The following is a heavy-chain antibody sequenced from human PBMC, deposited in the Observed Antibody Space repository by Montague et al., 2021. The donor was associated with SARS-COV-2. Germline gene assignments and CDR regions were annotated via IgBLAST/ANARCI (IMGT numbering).Heavy chain of an antibody. CDR2: TYYRSKWYN. V-gene: IGHV6-1*01. CDR3: SRGYCGGGSCYVFDY. Sequence: CAISGDNVSSHRAAWNWIRQSPGRGLEWLGRTYYRSKWYNDYAVSVEGRITINPDTSKNQFSLQLKSVTPEDTAVYYCSRGYCGGGSCYVFDYWGQGTLVTVSS. J-gene: IGHJ4*02. CDR1: GDNVSSHRAA. D-gene: IGHD2-15*01.